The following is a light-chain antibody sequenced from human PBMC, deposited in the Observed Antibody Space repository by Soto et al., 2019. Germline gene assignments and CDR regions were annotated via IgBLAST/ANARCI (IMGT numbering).Light chain of an antibody. CDR3: QQINIPPFT. V-gene: IGKV1-9*01. CDR1: QGISNY. CDR2: TAY. J-gene: IGKJ5*01. Sequence: EIQLTQSPSFLSAYVGDRVTITCRASQGISNYLAWYQQKPGKAPKLLIYTAYTLQSGVSSRFSGSGSETELTLTSLSVQHGVLATYYCQQINIPPFTFGQVTQLDIK.